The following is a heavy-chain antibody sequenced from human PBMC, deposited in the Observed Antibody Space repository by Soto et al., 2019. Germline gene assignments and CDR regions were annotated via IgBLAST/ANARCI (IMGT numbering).Heavy chain of an antibody. CDR2: ITGSGGGT. D-gene: IGHD6-13*01. J-gene: IGHJ4*02. CDR1: GFTFSSYA. Sequence: EVQLLESGGGLVQPGGSLRLSCAASGFTFSSYAMSWVRQAPGKGLEWVSIITGSGGGTYNEDSVKGRFTISRDNSKNTLYVQMNSLRADDAAVYYCAKGGSSWSYFDYWGQGTLVTVSS. CDR3: AKGGSSWSYFDY. V-gene: IGHV3-23*01.